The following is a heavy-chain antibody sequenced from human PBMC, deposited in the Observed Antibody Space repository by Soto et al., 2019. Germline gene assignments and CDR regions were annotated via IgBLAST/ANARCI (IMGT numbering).Heavy chain of an antibody. CDR1: GYTFTSYA. J-gene: IGHJ5*02. CDR2: INAGNGNR. Sequence: GASVKVSCKASGYTFTSYAMHWVRQAPGQRLEWMGWINAGNGNRKYSQKFQGRVTITRDTSASTAYMELSSLRSEDTALYYCARDGCSGSNCLNWFDPWGQGTLVTVSS. V-gene: IGHV1-3*01. CDR3: ARDGCSGSNCLNWFDP. D-gene: IGHD2-15*01.